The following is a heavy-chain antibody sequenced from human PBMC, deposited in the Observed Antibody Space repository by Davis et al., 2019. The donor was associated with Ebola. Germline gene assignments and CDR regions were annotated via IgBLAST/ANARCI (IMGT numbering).Heavy chain of an antibody. Sequence: PSETLSLTCTVSGGSISSHYWSWIRQPPGKGLEWIGYIYYSGSTNYNPSLKSRVTISVDTSKNQFSLKLSSVTAADTAVYYCARHDTLIAALDYWGQGTLVTVSS. CDR3: ARHDTLIAALDY. D-gene: IGHD6-25*01. J-gene: IGHJ4*02. CDR2: IYYSGST. CDR1: GGSISSHY. V-gene: IGHV4-59*08.